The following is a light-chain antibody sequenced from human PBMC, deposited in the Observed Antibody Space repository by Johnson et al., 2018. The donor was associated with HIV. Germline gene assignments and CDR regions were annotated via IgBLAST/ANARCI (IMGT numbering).Light chain of an antibody. V-gene: IGLV1-51*01. CDR1: SSNIGNNY. CDR2: DNN. Sequence: QSVLTQAPSVSAAPGQKVTISCSGSSSNIGNNYVSWYQQLPGTAPKLLIYDNNKRPSGIPDRFSGSKSGTSATLGITGLQTGDEGDYFCGAWDSTLNAYVFGTGTKVTVL. J-gene: IGLJ1*01. CDR3: GAWDSTLNAYV.